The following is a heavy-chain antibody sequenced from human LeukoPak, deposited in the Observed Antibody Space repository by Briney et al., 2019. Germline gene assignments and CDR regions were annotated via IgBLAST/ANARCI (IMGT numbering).Heavy chain of an antibody. CDR2: IYYSGSI. J-gene: IGHJ6*03. V-gene: IGHV4-59*01. CDR3: ARDGGVYSSSWYPLGDYYYYYMDV. D-gene: IGHD6-13*01. Sequence: SETLSLTCTVSGGSISSYYWSWIRQPPGKGLEWIGYIYYSGSINYNPSLKSRVTISVDTSKNQFSLKLSSVTAADTAVYYRARDGGVYSSSWYPLGDYYYYYMDVWGKGTTVTVSS. CDR1: GGSISSYY.